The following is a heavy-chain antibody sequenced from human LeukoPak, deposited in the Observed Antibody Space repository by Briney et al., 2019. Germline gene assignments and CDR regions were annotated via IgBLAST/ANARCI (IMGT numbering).Heavy chain of an antibody. J-gene: IGHJ3*02. CDR1: GFTFSSYS. Sequence: PGRSLRLSCAASGFTFSSYSMNWVRQAPGKGLEWVSSISSSSSYIYYADSVKGRFTISRDNAKNSLYLQMNSLRAEDTAVYYCAREGREAVMNGRAFDIWGQGTMVTVSS. CDR3: AREGREAVMNGRAFDI. V-gene: IGHV3-21*01. D-gene: IGHD1-26*01. CDR2: ISSSSSYI.